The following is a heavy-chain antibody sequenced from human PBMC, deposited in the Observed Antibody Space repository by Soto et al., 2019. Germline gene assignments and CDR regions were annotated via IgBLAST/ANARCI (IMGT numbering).Heavy chain of an antibody. D-gene: IGHD3-22*01. CDR2: IFSNDEK. V-gene: IGHV2-26*01. J-gene: IGHJ4*02. Sequence: SGPTLVNPTETLTLTCTVSGFSLSNARMGVSWIRQPPGKALEWLAHIFSNDEKSYSTSLKSRLTISKDTSKSQVVLTMTNMDPVDTATYYCARQGTMIVEYYFDYWGQGTLVTVSS. CDR1: GFSLSNARMG. CDR3: ARQGTMIVEYYFDY.